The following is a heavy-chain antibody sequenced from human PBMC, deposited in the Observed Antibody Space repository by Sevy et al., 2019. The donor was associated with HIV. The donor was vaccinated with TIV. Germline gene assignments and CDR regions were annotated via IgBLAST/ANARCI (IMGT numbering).Heavy chain of an antibody. CDR3: AKEGSGYDYFDY. V-gene: IGHV3-30*18. J-gene: IGHJ4*02. Sequence: GGSLRLSCAASGFTFSSYGMHWVRQAPGKGLEWVVVISYDGSNKYYADSVKGRFTISRDNSKNTLYLQMNSLRAEDTAVYHCAKEGSGYDYFDYWGQGTLVTVSS. D-gene: IGHD5-12*01. CDR2: ISYDGSNK. CDR1: GFTFSSYG.